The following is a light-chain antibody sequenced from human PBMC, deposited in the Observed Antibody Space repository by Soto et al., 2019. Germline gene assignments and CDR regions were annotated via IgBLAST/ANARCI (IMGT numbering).Light chain of an antibody. CDR3: QRYGNLPIT. CDR2: DAS. V-gene: IGKV3-20*01. J-gene: IGKJ5*01. Sequence: EIVLTQSPGTLSLSPGERATLSCRASQSVSSNYLAWYQQKPGQAPRLLIYDASSRPTGIPDRFSGSGSGTDFTLTISRLEPEDFAVYYCQRYGNLPITFGQGTRLEIK. CDR1: QSVSSNY.